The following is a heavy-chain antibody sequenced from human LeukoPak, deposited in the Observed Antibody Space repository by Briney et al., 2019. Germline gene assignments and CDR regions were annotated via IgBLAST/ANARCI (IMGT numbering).Heavy chain of an antibody. CDR3: ARGSRGYSNY. Sequence: SQTLSLTCTVSGGSISSGGYYWSWIRQHPGKGLEWIGYIYYSGSTYYNPSLKSRVTISVDTSKNQFSLKLSSATAADTAVYYCARGSRGYSNYWGQGTLVTVSS. V-gene: IGHV4-31*03. J-gene: IGHJ4*02. CDR1: GGSISSGGYY. D-gene: IGHD4-4*01. CDR2: IYYSGST.